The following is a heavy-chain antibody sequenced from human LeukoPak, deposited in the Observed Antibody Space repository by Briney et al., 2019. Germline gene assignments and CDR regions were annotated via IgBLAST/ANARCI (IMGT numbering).Heavy chain of an antibody. CDR2: INNDGSNT. CDR3: ARSWIGESY. Sequence: PGGSLRLSCAASGFTFSSYWMHWVRQAPGKGLVWVSGINNDGSNTRYADSVKGRFTISRDNAKNTLYLQMNSLRAEDTAVYYCARSWIGESYWGQGTLVTVSS. V-gene: IGHV3-74*01. CDR1: GFTFSSYW. J-gene: IGHJ4*02. D-gene: IGHD3-10*01.